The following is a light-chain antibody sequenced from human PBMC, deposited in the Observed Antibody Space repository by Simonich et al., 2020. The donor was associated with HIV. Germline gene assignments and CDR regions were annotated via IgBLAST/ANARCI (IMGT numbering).Light chain of an antibody. CDR2: SNN. Sequence: QSVLTQPPSASGTPGQRVTISCSGSSSNIGSNTVNWYQQLPGTAPKLLIYSNNQRPSGVPDRFPGSKSGTSASLAISGLQSEDEADYYCAAWDDSLSGNWVFGGGTKLTVL. CDR3: AAWDDSLSGNWV. CDR1: SSNIGSNT. J-gene: IGLJ3*02. V-gene: IGLV1-44*01.